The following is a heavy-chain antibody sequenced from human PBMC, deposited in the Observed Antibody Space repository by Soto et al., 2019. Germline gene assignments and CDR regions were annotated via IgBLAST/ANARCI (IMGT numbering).Heavy chain of an antibody. CDR2: ISAYNGNT. J-gene: IGHJ6*02. D-gene: IGHD2-2*01. CDR3: AREADIVVVPAAESNYGMDV. CDR1: GYTFTSYG. Sequence: GASVKVSCKASGYTFTSYGISWVRQAPGQGLEWMGWISAYNGNTNYAQKLQGRVTMTTDTSTSTAYMELRSLRSDDTAVYYCAREADIVVVPAAESNYGMDVWGQGTTVTVSS. V-gene: IGHV1-18*01.